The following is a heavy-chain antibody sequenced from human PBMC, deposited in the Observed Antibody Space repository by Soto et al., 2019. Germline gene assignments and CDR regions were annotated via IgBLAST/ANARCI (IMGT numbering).Heavy chain of an antibody. Sequence: EVQLVESGGGLVQPGGSLRLSCAASGFTFSSYSMNWVRQAPGKGLEWVSYISSSSSTIYYADSVKGRFTISRDNAKNSLYLQMNSLREEDTAVYYGARGAWIRDTLVDYWGQGTLVTVSS. CDR1: GFTFSSYS. V-gene: IGHV3-48*02. J-gene: IGHJ4*02. CDR3: ARGAWIRDTLVDY. D-gene: IGHD5-18*01. CDR2: ISSSSSTI.